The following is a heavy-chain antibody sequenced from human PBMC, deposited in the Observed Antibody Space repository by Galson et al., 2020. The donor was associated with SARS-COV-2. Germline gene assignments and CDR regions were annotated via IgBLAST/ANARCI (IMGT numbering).Heavy chain of an antibody. CDR3: ARDRLIVGATSVYYYYYMDV. J-gene: IGHJ6*03. CDR1: AFTFSDYY. V-gene: IGHV3-11*01. D-gene: IGHD1-26*01. CDR2: ISSSGSTI. Sequence: GGPLRLSCAASAFTFSDYYMSWIRQAPGKGLEWVSYISSSGSTIYYADSVKGRFTISRDNAKNSLYLQMNSLRAEDTAVYYCARDRLIVGATSVYYYYYMDVWGKGTTVTVSS.